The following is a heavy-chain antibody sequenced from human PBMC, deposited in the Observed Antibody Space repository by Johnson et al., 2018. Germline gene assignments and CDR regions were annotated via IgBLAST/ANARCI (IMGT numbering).Heavy chain of an antibody. D-gene: IGHD3-10*01. CDR2: IKEGGSEK. CDR1: GFRFRIYQ. Sequence: VQLVQSGGGLVRPGGSLRLSCAASGFRFRIYQMTWVRQAPGKGLEWVANIKEGGSEKHYVDSVKGRFSISRDDSKNSLYLQMNSLKTEDTAGYFCVSASGITYPYFQHWGQGTLVTVSS. J-gene: IGHJ1*01. V-gene: IGHV3-7*03. CDR3: VSASGITYPYFQH.